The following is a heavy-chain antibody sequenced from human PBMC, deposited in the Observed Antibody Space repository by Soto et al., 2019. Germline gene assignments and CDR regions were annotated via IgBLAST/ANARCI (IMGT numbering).Heavy chain of an antibody. CDR3: AKTRGLTVPGGTRTFDY. CDR1: GFTFTTYA. V-gene: IGHV3-23*01. Sequence: PGGSLRLSCEASGFTFTTYAMTWVRQAPGKGLEWVSTIAYNGDTFYPDSVKGRFTISRDNSKNTLNLQMTSLRAEDTAVYYCAKTRGLTVPGGTRTFDYCGQGTLVTVSS. CDR2: IAYNGDT. D-gene: IGHD2-2*01. J-gene: IGHJ4*02.